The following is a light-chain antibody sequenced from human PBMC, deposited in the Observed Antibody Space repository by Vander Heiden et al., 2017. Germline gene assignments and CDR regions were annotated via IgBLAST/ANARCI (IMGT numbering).Light chain of an antibody. V-gene: IGLV2-11*01. CDR2: DVS. J-gene: IGLJ2*01. CDR3: CSDAGSYTSV. Sequence: QSALPQPRSVSGSPGQSVTISCTGTSTDGGGYNYVSWYQQQPGKAPHLMNDDVSKRPSVVPDRFAGYKSGKAAFLTISGLQAEDDADYYWCSDAGSYTSVFGGGTKLTVL. CDR1: STDGGGYNY.